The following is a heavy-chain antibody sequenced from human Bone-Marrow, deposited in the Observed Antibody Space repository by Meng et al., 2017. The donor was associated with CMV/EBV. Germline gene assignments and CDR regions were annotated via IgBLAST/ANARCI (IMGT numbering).Heavy chain of an antibody. Sequence: GESLKISCAASGFTFSSYSMNWVRQAPGKGLEWVSSISSSSSYIYYADSVKGRFTISRDNAKNSLYLQMNSLRAEDTAVYYCARDGPPYDLYSSGWYGYWGQGTLVTVSS. V-gene: IGHV3-21*01. CDR1: GFTFSSYS. D-gene: IGHD6-19*01. CDR2: ISSSSSYI. CDR3: ARDGPPYDLYSSGWYGY. J-gene: IGHJ4*02.